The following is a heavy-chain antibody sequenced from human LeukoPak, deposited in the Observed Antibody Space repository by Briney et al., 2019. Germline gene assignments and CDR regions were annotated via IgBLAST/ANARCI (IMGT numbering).Heavy chain of an antibody. CDR2: ISSSSSYI. D-gene: IGHD6-13*01. Sequence: PGGSLRLSCAASGFTFSSYSMNWVRQAPGKGLEWVSSISSSSSYIYYADSVKGRFTISRDNSKNTLYLQMNSLRAEDTAVYYCAKDSYSSSWYPWNYFDYWGQGTLVTVSS. CDR1: GFTFSSYS. CDR3: AKDSYSSSWYPWNYFDY. J-gene: IGHJ4*02. V-gene: IGHV3-21*04.